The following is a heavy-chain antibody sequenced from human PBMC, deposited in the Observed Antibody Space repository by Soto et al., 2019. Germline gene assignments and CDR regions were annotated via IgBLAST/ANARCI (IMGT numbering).Heavy chain of an antibody. V-gene: IGHV3-21*01. CDR2: ISSSSSYI. CDR3: ARETIGVLEWFPPDY. Sequence: EVQLVESGGGLVKPGGSLRLSCAASGFTFSSYSMNWVRQAPGKGLEWVSSISSSSSYIYYADSVKGRFTISRDNAKNSLYLQMNSLRAEDTAVYYCARETIGVLEWFPPDYWGQGTLVTVSS. D-gene: IGHD3-3*01. CDR1: GFTFSSYS. J-gene: IGHJ4*02.